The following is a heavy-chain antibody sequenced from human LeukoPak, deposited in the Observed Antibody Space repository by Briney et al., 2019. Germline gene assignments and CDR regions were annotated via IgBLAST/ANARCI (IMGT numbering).Heavy chain of an antibody. D-gene: IGHD2-2*01. CDR3: VRDCSSASLSSGCYYAMDV. CDR1: GFTFNDYW. J-gene: IGHJ6*04. Sequence: GGSLRLSCAASGFTFNDYWMTWVRQAPGKGLEWVTHIKQDGSEKYYVDSLKGRFTISRDNAKNSLFLQMNSLRAEDTAVYYCVRDCSSASLSSGCYYAMDVWGKGTTVTVSS. V-gene: IGHV3-7*03. CDR2: IKQDGSEK.